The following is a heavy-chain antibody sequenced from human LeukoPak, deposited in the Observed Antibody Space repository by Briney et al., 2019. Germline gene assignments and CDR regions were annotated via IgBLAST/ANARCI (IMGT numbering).Heavy chain of an antibody. CDR3: AQVSAVVVVAAPSYGMDV. CDR1: GFTFSSYG. J-gene: IGHJ6*04. Sequence: GGSLRLSCAASGFTFSSYGMHWVRQAPGKGLEWVAVISYDGSNKYYADSVKGRFTISRDNSKNTLYLQMNSLRAEDTAVYYCAQVSAVVVVAAPSYGMDVWGKGTTVTVSS. V-gene: IGHV3-30*18. CDR2: ISYDGSNK. D-gene: IGHD2-15*01.